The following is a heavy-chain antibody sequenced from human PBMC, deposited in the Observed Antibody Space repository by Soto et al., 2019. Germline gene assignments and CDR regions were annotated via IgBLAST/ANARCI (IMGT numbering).Heavy chain of an antibody. V-gene: IGHV4-39*07. CDR2: IYYSGST. J-gene: IGHJ2*01. D-gene: IGHD2-15*01. CDR3: ARGGYFCFQAEDGIQDYRSVSAFLLNRSTDL. Sequence: PPGKGLEWIGSIYYSGSTNYNPSLKSRVTISVDTSKNQFSLKLSSVTAADTAVYYCARGGYFCFQAEDGIQDYRSVSAFLLNRSTDL.